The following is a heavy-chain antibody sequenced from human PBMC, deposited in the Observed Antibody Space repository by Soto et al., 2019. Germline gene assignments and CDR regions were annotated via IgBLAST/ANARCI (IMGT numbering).Heavy chain of an antibody. V-gene: IGHV4-59*01. CDR2: IYYSGST. J-gene: IGHJ6*02. Sequence: PSETLSLTCTVSGGSISSYYWSWIRQPPGKGLEWIGYIYYSGSTNYNPSLKSRVTISVDTSKNQFSLKLSSVTAADTAVYYCARVRYSSSWASYYYYGMGVWGQGTTVTVSS. CDR3: ARVRYSSSWASYYYYGMGV. D-gene: IGHD6-13*01. CDR1: GGSISSYY.